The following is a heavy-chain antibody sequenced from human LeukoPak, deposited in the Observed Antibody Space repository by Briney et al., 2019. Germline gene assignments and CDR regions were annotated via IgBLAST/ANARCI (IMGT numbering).Heavy chain of an antibody. CDR2: INPNSGGT. D-gene: IGHD2-2*01. CDR1: GYTFTGYY. J-gene: IGHJ4*02. CDR3: ASAGRFRVVPAAIGVDY. Sequence: ASVKVSCKASGYTFTGYYMHWVRQAPGQGLEWMGWINPNSGGTNYAQKFQGRVTMTRDTSISTAYMELSRLRSDDTAVYYCASAGRFRVVPAAIGVDYWGQGTLVTVSS. V-gene: IGHV1-2*02.